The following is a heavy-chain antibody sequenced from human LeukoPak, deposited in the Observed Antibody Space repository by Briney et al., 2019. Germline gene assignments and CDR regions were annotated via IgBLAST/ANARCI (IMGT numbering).Heavy chain of an antibody. V-gene: IGHV3-33*01. CDR3: ARGRVVVVPAASAAYYFDY. D-gene: IGHD2-2*01. CDR1: GFTFSSYG. J-gene: IGHJ4*02. CDR2: IWYDGSNK. Sequence: GGSLRLSCAASGFTFSSYGMHWVRQAPGKGLEWVAVIWYDGSNKYYADSVKGRFTISRDNSKNTLYLQMNSLRAEDTAMYYCARGRVVVVPAASAAYYFDYWGQGTLVTVSS.